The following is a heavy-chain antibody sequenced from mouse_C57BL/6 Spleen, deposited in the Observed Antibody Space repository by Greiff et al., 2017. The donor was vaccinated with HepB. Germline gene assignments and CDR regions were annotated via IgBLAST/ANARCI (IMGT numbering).Heavy chain of an antibody. J-gene: IGHJ4*01. V-gene: IGHV5-9-1*02. Sequence: EVKVEESGEGLVKPGGSLKLSCAVSGFTFSSYAMSWVRQTPEKRLEWVAYISSGGDYIYYADTVKGRFTISRDNARNTLYLQMSSLKSEDTAVYYCTRENYYGSPYAMDYWGQGTSVTVSS. CDR2: ISSGGDYI. D-gene: IGHD1-1*01. CDR3: TRENYYGSPYAMDY. CDR1: GFTFSSYA.